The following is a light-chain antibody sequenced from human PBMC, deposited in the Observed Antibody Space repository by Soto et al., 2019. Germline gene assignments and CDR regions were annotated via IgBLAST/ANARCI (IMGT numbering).Light chain of an antibody. CDR1: SSNIGAGYD. CDR2: GNS. CDR3: QSYDSGLSGSGV. Sequence: QSVLTQPPSVSGAPGQRVTISRTGSSSNIGAGYDVHWYRQLPGTAPKLLIYGNSNRPSGVPDRFSGSKSGTSASLAITGLQAEDEADYYCQSYDSGLSGSGVFGGGTKLTVL. V-gene: IGLV1-40*01. J-gene: IGLJ2*01.